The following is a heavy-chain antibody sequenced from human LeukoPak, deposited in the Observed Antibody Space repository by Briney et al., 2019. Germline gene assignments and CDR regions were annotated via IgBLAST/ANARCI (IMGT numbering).Heavy chain of an antibody. CDR3: ARGRNCSMGVNCYVGGYFDY. Sequence: PGGSLRLSCAASGFIFSSYWVTWVRQAPGKGLKWVANMYQDGSEKYYVDSVKGRFTISRDNAKNSLYLQMNSLRAEDTAIYYCARGRNCSMGVNCYVGGYFDYWGQGTLVTVSS. J-gene: IGHJ4*02. CDR1: GFIFSSYW. D-gene: IGHD2-15*01. CDR2: MYQDGSEK. V-gene: IGHV3-7*01.